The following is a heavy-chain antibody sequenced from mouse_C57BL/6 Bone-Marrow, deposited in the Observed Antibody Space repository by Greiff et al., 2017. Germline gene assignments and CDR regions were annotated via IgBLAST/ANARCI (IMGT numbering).Heavy chain of an antibody. CDR1: GYTFTDYY. CDR3: AREGWAAMDY. CDR2: INPYNGGT. D-gene: IGHD3-3*01. J-gene: IGHJ4*01. Sequence: EVQVVESGPVLVKPGASVKMSCKASGYTFTDYYMNWVKQSHRKSLEWIGVINPYNGGTSYNQKFKGKATLTVDKSSSTAYMELNSLTSEDSAVYYCAREGWAAMDYWGQGTSVTVSS. V-gene: IGHV1-19*01.